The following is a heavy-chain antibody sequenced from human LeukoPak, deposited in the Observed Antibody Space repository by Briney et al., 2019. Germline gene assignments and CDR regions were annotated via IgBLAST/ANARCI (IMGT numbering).Heavy chain of an antibody. V-gene: IGHV5-51*01. CDR2: IYPGASDT. CDR1: GYSFTNYW. CDR3: ARFQRPWRTPQDAFDI. J-gene: IGHJ3*02. Sequence: SGASLKISCKGSGYSFTNYWIGWVRQLPGKGLEWMGIIYPGASDTRYSPSFQGQVTMSADTSISTAYLQWSSLKASDTAMYYCARFQRPWRTPQDAFDIWGQGTMVTVSS. D-gene: IGHD5-12*01.